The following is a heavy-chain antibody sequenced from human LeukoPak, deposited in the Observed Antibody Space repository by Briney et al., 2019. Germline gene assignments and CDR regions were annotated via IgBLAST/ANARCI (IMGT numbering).Heavy chain of an antibody. Sequence: GGSLRLSCAASGFTFSSYEMNWVRQAPGKGPEWASYIDSTNSNIHYADSVKGRFTISRDNAKNSLYLQMNSLRAEDTAVYYCTRDENYYGATSFFDYWGQGTLLTVSS. CDR3: TRDENYYGATSFFDY. CDR1: GFTFSSYE. D-gene: IGHD4/OR15-4a*01. CDR2: IDSTNSNI. J-gene: IGHJ4*02. V-gene: IGHV3-48*01.